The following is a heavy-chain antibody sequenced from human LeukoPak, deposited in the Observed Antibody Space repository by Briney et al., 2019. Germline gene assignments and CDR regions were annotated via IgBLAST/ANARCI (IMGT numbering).Heavy chain of an antibody. V-gene: IGHV1-46*01. CDR3: ARDNSVRDEAWWFNP. J-gene: IGHJ5*02. CDR1: GYTFTNYF. Sequence: ASVKVSCKASGYTFTNYFIHGVRQAPGQGPEWMGVISPSGGSTIYAQKFKGRVTLTRDMSTSTDYLELSSLRSEDTAVYYCARDNSVRDEAWWFNPWGQGTLVTVSS. CDR2: ISPSGGST. D-gene: IGHD5-24*01.